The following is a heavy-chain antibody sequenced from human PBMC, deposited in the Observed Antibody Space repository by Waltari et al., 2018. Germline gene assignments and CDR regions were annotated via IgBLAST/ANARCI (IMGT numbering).Heavy chain of an antibody. CDR3: AGEGRITIFGVVNGWFDP. CDR1: GGSITSVGYY. V-gene: IGHV4-31*03. J-gene: IGHJ5*02. D-gene: IGHD3-3*01. CDR2: IYSSGIT. Sequence: QVQLQESGPGLVKPSQTLSLTCTVSGGSITSVGYYWSWIRQHPGRVLEWIGYIYSSGITYYNPSLKSRVTISVDTSKNQFSPKLSSVTAADTAVYYCAGEGRITIFGVVNGWFDPWGQGTLVTVSS.